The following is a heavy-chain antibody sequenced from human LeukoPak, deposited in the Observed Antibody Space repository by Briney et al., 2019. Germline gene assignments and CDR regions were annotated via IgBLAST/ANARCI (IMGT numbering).Heavy chain of an antibody. D-gene: IGHD6-13*01. CDR2: IDAGGST. V-gene: IGHV4-61*02. CDR1: GGSISSGGSIGSFY. Sequence: SETLSLTCTVSGGSISSGGSIGSFYWSWIRQPAGKGLEWIGRIDAGGSTNYNPSLRGRVTISVDTSKNQFSLKVSSVTAADTAVYYCARDSAAAAGYNGAFDIWGQGTMVTVSS. CDR3: ARDSAAAAGYNGAFDI. J-gene: IGHJ3*02.